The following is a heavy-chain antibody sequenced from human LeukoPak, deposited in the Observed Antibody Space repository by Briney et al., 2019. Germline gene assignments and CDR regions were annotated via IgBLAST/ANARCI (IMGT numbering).Heavy chain of an antibody. CDR3: AELGITMIGGV. CDR1: GFTFSSYE. Sequence: GSLRLSCAASGFTFSSYEMNWVRQAPGKGLEWVSYISSSGSTIYYADSVKGRFTISRDNAKNSLYLQMNSLRAEDTAVYYCAELGITMIGGVWGQGTTVTISS. V-gene: IGHV3-48*03. J-gene: IGHJ6*02. D-gene: IGHD3-10*02. CDR2: ISSSGSTI.